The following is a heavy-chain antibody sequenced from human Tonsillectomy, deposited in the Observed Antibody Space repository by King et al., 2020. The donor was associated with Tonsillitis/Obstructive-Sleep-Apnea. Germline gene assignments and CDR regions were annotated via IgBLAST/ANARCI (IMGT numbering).Heavy chain of an antibody. D-gene: IGHD3-3*01. CDR2: IYPGDSDT. CDR3: ARAGDFWRGPQRYMDV. V-gene: IGHV5-51*01. J-gene: IGHJ6*03. Sequence: DVQLVESGAEVKKPGESLKISCTGSGYSFTSYWIGWVRQMPGKGLEWMGVIYPGDSDTRYSPSFQGQVTISADKSISTAYLQWSSLRASDTAIYYCARAGDFWRGPQRYMDVWGKGTTVTVSS. CDR1: GYSFTSYW.